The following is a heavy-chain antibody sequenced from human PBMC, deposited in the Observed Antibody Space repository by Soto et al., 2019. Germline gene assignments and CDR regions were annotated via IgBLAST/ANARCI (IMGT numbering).Heavy chain of an antibody. CDR3: ARDLRVVGTTTAYYRMAV. Sequence: QVQLQESGPGLVKPSGTLSLTCTVSGVSISTTNWWSWVRQPPGKGLEWIGETYHTGYTNYDPSLKTRVTISVDKSKHQFSLTLSSVTVADPAVYYCARDLRVVGTTTAYYRMAVWGQGTTVTVSS. D-gene: IGHD1-26*01. CDR2: TYHTGYT. V-gene: IGHV4-4*02. J-gene: IGHJ6*02. CDR1: GVSISTTNW.